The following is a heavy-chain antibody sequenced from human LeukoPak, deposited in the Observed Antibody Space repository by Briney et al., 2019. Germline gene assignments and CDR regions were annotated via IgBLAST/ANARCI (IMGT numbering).Heavy chain of an antibody. J-gene: IGHJ4*02. D-gene: IGHD5-12*01. V-gene: IGHV3-7*04. Sequence: PGGSLRLSCAASGFTFSSYRMSWVRQAPGKGLEWVANIKEDGSAKYSVDSVKGRFTISRDNAKNTLYLQMNSLRAEDTAVYYCARDSPGYGAYDLGWGQGTLVTVSS. CDR2: IKEDGSAK. CDR3: ARDSPGYGAYDLG. CDR1: GFTFSSYR.